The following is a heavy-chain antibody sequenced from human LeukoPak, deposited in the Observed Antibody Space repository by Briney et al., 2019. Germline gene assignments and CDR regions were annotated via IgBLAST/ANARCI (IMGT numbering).Heavy chain of an antibody. CDR3: ARSRGGTPDY. CDR2: INPNSGGT. J-gene: IGHJ4*02. CDR1: GYTFTGYY. V-gene: IGHV1-2*02. D-gene: IGHD3-16*01. Sequence: ASVKVSCKASGYTFTGYYLHWVRQAPGQGLEWMGWINPNSGGTSYAQKFQGRVTMTRDTSTSTVYMELSSLRSEDTAVYYCARSRGGTPDYWGQGTLVTVSS.